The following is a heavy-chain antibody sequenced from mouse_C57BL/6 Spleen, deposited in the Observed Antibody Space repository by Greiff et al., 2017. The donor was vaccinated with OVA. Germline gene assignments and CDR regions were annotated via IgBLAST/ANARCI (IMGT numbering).Heavy chain of an antibody. CDR2: IDPYDSET. J-gene: IGHJ3*01. D-gene: IGHD2-1*01. CDR1: GYTFTSYW. V-gene: IGHV1-52*01. Sequence: QVQLQQPGAELVRPGSSVKLSCKASGYTFTSYWMHWVKQRPIQGLEWIGNIDPYDSETHYNQKFKDKATLTVDKSSSTASRQLSSLTSEESAVYYGAGICYVSYWGQGTLVTVSA. CDR3: AGICYVSY.